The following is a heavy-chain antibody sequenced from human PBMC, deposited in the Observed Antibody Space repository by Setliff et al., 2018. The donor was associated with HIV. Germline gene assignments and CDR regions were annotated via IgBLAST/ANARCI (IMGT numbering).Heavy chain of an antibody. Sequence: PGGSLRLSCAASGFTFSDYYMSWIRQAPGKGLEWVSYISSSGSTIYYADSVKGRFTISRDNAKNSLYLQMNSLRAEDTAVYYCAREYSSSWTSYYYYGMDVWGKGTTVTVSS. CDR1: GFTFSDYY. CDR2: ISSSGSTI. CDR3: AREYSSSWTSYYYYGMDV. J-gene: IGHJ6*04. D-gene: IGHD6-13*01. V-gene: IGHV3-11*04.